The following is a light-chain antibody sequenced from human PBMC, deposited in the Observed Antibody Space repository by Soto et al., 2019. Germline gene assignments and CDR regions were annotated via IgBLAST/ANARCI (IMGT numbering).Light chain of an antibody. J-gene: IGKJ1*01. CDR1: QSVSSSY. V-gene: IGKV3-20*01. Sequence: EIVLTQSPGTLSLSPGERATLSCRASQSVSSSYLAWYQQKPGQAPRLLIYCASSRGTGIPDRFSGSGSGTDFTLTISRLEPEDFAVYYCQQYGSSRTFGQGTKVEIK. CDR2: CAS. CDR3: QQYGSSRT.